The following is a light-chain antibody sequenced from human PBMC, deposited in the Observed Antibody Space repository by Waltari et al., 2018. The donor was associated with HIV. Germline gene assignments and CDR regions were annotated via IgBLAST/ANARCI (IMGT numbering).Light chain of an antibody. J-gene: IGLJ3*02. Sequence: QSVLTQPPSASGTPGQRVTISCSGSISNIGSNTVNWYQQLPGTAPKLLIYTTNQRPSGVPDRFSGSKSGASASLAISGLQSDDEADYYCATWDDSPNGPVFGGGTKLTVL. V-gene: IGLV1-44*01. CDR2: TTN. CDR1: ISNIGSNT. CDR3: ATWDDSPNGPV.